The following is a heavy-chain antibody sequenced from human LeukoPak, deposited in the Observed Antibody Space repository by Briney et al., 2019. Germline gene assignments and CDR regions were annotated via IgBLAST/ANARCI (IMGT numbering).Heavy chain of an antibody. CDR3: AKCSGGSCYYYGMDV. V-gene: IGHV3-23*01. CDR2: ITNSGGST. Sequence: GGSLRLSCAASGFTFSAFGMNWVRQAPGKGLEWVSTITNSGGSTYYVDSVKGRFTISRDNSKNTLYLQMNSLRAEDTAVYYCAKCSGGSCYYYGMDVWGQGTTVTVSS. CDR1: GFTFSAFG. D-gene: IGHD2-15*01. J-gene: IGHJ6*01.